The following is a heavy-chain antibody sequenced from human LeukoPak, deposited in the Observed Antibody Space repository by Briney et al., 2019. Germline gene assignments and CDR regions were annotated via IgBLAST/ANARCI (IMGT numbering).Heavy chain of an antibody. J-gene: IGHJ3*02. D-gene: IGHD2/OR15-2a*01. CDR3: TKAGPDTYAFDI. Sequence: GGSLRLSCAISGFTFSGCELTWVRQAPGKGLEWISYISRSGNTIYYADSVKGRFTTSRGNAKNSLYLQMNSLRAEDTAVYYCTKAGPDTYAFDIWGQGTMVTVSS. V-gene: IGHV3-48*03. CDR1: GFTFSGCE. CDR2: ISRSGNTI.